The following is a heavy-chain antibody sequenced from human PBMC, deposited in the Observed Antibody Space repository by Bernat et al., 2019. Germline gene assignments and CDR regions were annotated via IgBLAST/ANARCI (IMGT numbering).Heavy chain of an antibody. CDR3: AMTSRSFNGPDY. CDR1: GYTFTGYY. V-gene: IGHV1-2*02. CDR2: INPNSGGT. D-gene: IGHD6-6*01. J-gene: IGHJ4*02. Sequence: QVQLVQSGAEVREPGASVKVSCKASGYTFTGYYIHWVRQAPGQGLESMGWINPNSGGTNFAQKFKGRVTMTRDTSISTAYMELGRLRSDDTAVYYCAMTSRSFNGPDYWGQGTLVTVSS.